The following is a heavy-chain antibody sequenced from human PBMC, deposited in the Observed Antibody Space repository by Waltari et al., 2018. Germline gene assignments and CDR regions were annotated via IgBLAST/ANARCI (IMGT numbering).Heavy chain of an antibody. CDR2: IYYSGST. CDR3: ARYYYGSGSYLDY. V-gene: IGHV4-59*01. Sequence: QVQLQESGPGLVKPSETLSLTCTVSGGSISSYYWSWIRQPPGKGLEWIGYIYYSGSTSYNPYRMSRVTISVDTSKNQFSLKLSSVTAADTAVYYCARYYYGSGSYLDYWGQGTLVTVSA. J-gene: IGHJ4*02. D-gene: IGHD3-10*01. CDR1: GGSISSYY.